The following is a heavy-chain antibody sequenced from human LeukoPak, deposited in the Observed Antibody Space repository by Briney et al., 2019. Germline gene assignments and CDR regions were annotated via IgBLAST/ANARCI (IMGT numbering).Heavy chain of an antibody. D-gene: IGHD3-22*01. CDR2: IYYTGST. CDR1: GGSISSHY. CDR3: ARHDSSGPYNAFDI. Sequence: SETLSLTCTVSGGSISSHYWSWIRQPPGKGLEWIGYIYYTGSTNYNPSLKSRVTMSVDTSKNLFPLKLSSVTAADTAVYYCARHDSSGPYNAFDIWGQGTMVIVSS. J-gene: IGHJ3*02. V-gene: IGHV4-59*08.